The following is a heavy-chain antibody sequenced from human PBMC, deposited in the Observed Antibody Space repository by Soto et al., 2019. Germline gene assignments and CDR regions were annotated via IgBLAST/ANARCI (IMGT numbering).Heavy chain of an antibody. Sequence: QVQLQESGPGLVKPSGTLSLTCAVSGGSISSSNWWSWVRQPPGKGLEWIGEIYHSGSTNYNPSLQSRVTISVDKSKNQFSLELSSVTAEDTAVYYCARDYGTIYGMDVWGQGTTVTVSS. V-gene: IGHV4-4*02. CDR2: IYHSGST. J-gene: IGHJ6*02. D-gene: IGHD1-26*01. CDR1: GGSISSSNW. CDR3: ARDYGTIYGMDV.